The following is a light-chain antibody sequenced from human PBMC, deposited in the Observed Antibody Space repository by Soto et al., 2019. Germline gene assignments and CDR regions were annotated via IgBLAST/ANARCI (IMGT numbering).Light chain of an antibody. CDR3: QQYASSVT. CDR2: GAS. J-gene: IGKJ1*01. V-gene: IGKV3-20*01. Sequence: EILLTQSPDSLSLSPGDRATLSCSASQSFSSTFFAWYQQKPGQAPRLLIYGASSRATGIPDRFSGSGSATDFTLTISRLEPEDFAVYYCQQYASSVTFGQGTKVEIK. CDR1: QSFSSTF.